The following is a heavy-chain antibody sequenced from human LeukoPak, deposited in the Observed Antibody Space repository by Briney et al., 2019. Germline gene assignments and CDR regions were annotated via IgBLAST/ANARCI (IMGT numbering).Heavy chain of an antibody. Sequence: PSETLSLTCSVAGGSISSGGYYWSWIRQHPGKGLEWIGYIYYSGSTYYNPSLKSRVTISVDTSKNQFSLKLSSVTAADTAVYYCARDGGYCSSTSCFFDPWGQGTLVTVSS. CDR2: IYYSGST. CDR1: GGSISSGGYY. D-gene: IGHD2-2*01. J-gene: IGHJ5*02. CDR3: ARDGGYCSSTSCFFDP. V-gene: IGHV4-31*03.